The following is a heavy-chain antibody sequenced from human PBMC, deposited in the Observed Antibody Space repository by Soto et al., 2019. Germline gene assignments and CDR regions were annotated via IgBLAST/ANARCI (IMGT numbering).Heavy chain of an antibody. Sequence: ASVKVSCKASGYTFTNYYIHWVRQAPGQGLEWMGKIHPSGGSTNSAQKFQGRVTMTRDTSTSTVYMELSSLRSEDTAVYSCARLVTGTQYYFDFWGQGSLVTVSS. V-gene: IGHV1-46*01. CDR2: IHPSGGST. CDR1: GYTFTNYY. D-gene: IGHD1-1*01. J-gene: IGHJ4*02. CDR3: ARLVTGTQYYFDF.